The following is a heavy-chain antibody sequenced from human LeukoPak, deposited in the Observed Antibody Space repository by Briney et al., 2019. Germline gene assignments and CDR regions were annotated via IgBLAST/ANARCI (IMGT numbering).Heavy chain of an antibody. D-gene: IGHD3-10*01. V-gene: IGHV3-74*01. CDR2: ISTDESDT. Sequence: GGSLRLSCAASGFTFSSYWMYWVRQAPGKGLVWVSRISTDESDTRYADSVKGRSTISRDNAKSTLYLQMNSLRAEDTAVYFCARRTASGSYNYFDYWGQGTLVTVSS. CDR1: GFTFSSYW. J-gene: IGHJ4*02. CDR3: ARRTASGSYNYFDY.